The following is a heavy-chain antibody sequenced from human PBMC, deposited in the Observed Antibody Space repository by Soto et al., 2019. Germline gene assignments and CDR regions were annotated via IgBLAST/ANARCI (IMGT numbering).Heavy chain of an antibody. CDR1: GFTFSSYG. CDR2: IWYDGSNK. V-gene: IGHV3-33*01. Sequence: GGSLRLSCAASGFTFSSYGMHWVRQAPGKGLEWVAVIWYDGSNKYYADSVKGRFTISRDNSKNTLYLQMNSLRAEDTAVYYCARDIQGVATMQADYWGQGTLVTVSS. J-gene: IGHJ4*02. CDR3: ARDIQGVATMQADY. D-gene: IGHD5-12*01.